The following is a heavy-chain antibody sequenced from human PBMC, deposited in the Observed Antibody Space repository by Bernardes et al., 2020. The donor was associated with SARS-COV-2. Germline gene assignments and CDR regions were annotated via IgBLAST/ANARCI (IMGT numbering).Heavy chain of an antibody. CDR3: AKGCVGRPYGMDV. Sequence: GGSLRLSCAASGFTFSSDIMTWVRQAPGKGLEWVSSITYNSDNTFYADSVKGRFTISRDNSNTLYLQMNSLMAEDTALYFCAKGCVGRPYGMDVWGLGTTVTVSS. V-gene: IGHV3-23*01. CDR1: GFTFSSDI. CDR2: ITYNSDNT. J-gene: IGHJ6*02. D-gene: IGHD1-26*01.